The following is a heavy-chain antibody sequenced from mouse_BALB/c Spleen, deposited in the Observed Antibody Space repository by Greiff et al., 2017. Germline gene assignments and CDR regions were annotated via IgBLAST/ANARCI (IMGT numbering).Heavy chain of an antibody. CDR1: GYTFTDYA. J-gene: IGHJ3*01. Sequence: VQLQQSGPELVRPGESVKISCKGSGYTFTDYAMHWVKQSHAKSLEWIGVISIYYDNTNYNQKFKGKATMTVDKSSSTAYMELARLTSEDSAIYYCARGDYDGFAYWGQGTLVTVSA. CDR3: ARGDYDGFAY. D-gene: IGHD2-4*01. V-gene: IGHV1-67*01. CDR2: ISIYYDNT.